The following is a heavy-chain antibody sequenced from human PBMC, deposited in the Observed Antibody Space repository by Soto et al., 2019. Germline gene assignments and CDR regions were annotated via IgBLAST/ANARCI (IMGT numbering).Heavy chain of an antibody. CDR3: ARGGTMVRGVSPYYFDY. CDR2: IYYSGST. D-gene: IGHD3-10*01. V-gene: IGHV4-59*08. J-gene: IGHJ4*02. Sequence: SETLSLTCTVPGGSISSYYWSWIMKPPGNGLEWIGYIYYSGSTNYNPSLKSRVTISVDTSKNQFSLKLSSVTAADTAVYYCARGGTMVRGVSPYYFDYWGQGTLVTVS. CDR1: GGSISSYY.